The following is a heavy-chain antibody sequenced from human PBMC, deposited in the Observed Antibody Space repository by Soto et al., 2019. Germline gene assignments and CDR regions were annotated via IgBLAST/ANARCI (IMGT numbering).Heavy chain of an antibody. CDR1: GSSISSGGYS. J-gene: IGHJ3*02. CDR3: ARARSTFSAFDI. D-gene: IGHD1-26*01. CDR2: IYHSGST. V-gene: IGHV4-30-2*01. Sequence: LSLTCAVSGSSISSGGYSWSWIRQPPGKGLEWIGYIYHSGSTYYNPSLKSRVTISVDRSKNQFSQKLSSVTAADTAVYYCARARSTFSAFDIWGQGTMVTVSS.